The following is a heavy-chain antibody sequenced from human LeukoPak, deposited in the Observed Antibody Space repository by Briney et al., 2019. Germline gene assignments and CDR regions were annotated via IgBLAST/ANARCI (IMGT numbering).Heavy chain of an antibody. CDR3: AKGRNPYDAFDI. CDR2: ISSSSSTI. V-gene: IGHV3-48*01. Sequence: GGSLRLSCAASGFTFSSYSMNWVRQAPGKGLEWVSYISSSSSTIYYADSVKGRFTISRDNAKNSLYLQMNSLRAEDTAVYYCAKGRNPYDAFDIWGQGTMVTVSS. CDR1: GFTFSSYS. J-gene: IGHJ3*02.